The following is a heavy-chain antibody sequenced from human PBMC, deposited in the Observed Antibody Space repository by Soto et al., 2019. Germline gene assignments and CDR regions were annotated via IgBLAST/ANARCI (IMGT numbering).Heavy chain of an antibody. V-gene: IGHV4-39*01. CDR3: AFSGYYLGHVRYYGMDV. CDR1: GGSISSSSYY. Sequence: SETLSLTCTFSGGSISSSSYYWGWIRQPPGKGLEWIGSIYYSGSTYYNPSLKSRVTISVDTSKNQFSLKLSSVTAADTAVYYCAFSGYYLGHVRYYGMDVWGQGTTVT. D-gene: IGHD3-22*01. CDR2: IYYSGST. J-gene: IGHJ6*02.